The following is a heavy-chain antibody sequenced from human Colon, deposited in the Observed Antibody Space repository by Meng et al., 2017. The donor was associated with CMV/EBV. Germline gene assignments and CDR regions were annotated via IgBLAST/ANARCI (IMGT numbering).Heavy chain of an antibody. CDR3: VRDLTGEEDY. CDR1: GGSRGRHY. J-gene: IGHJ4*02. Sequence: SLTCSVSGGSRGRHYWSWIRQAPGKGLEWIGDINTSGRPNYTPSLKSRVTISIDTSRNQFSLNLNSVTAADTAVYYCVRDLTGEEDYWGQGNLVTVSS. V-gene: IGHV4-34*01. D-gene: IGHD7-27*01. CDR2: INTSGRP.